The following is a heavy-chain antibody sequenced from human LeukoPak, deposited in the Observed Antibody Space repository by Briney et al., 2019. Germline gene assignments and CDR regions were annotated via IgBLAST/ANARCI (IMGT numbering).Heavy chain of an antibody. Sequence: GRSLRLSCAASGFTFSTYAIHWVRQAPGKGLEWVAVISYDGSNKFYADSVKGRFTISRDNSKNTLYLQMNSLRAEDTAVYYCASPNYTSGWYRNYFNYWGQGTLVTVSS. CDR2: ISYDGSNK. J-gene: IGHJ4*02. CDR3: ASPNYTSGWYRNYFNY. D-gene: IGHD6-19*01. V-gene: IGHV3-30*01. CDR1: GFTFSTYA.